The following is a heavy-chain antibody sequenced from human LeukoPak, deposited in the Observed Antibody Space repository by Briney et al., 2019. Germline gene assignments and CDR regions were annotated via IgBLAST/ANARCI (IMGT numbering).Heavy chain of an antibody. CDR3: ARDHSYSSSWYANWFDP. V-gene: IGHV3-48*04. CDR1: GFAFSSYS. Sequence: GGSLRLSCAASGFAFSSYSMNWVRQAPGKGLEWVSYISSSGHPIYYADSVRGRFTISRDNAKNSLYLQMNSLRAEDTAVYYCARDHSYSSSWYANWFDPWGQGSLVTVSS. J-gene: IGHJ5*02. CDR2: ISSSGHPI. D-gene: IGHD6-13*01.